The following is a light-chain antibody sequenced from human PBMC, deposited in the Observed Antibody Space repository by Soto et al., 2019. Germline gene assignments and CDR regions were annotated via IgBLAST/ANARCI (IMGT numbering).Light chain of an antibody. V-gene: IGKV1-12*01. CDR2: AAS. CDR1: QDISTY. Sequence: DLQMTQSPSSVSASVGDIVTITCRASQDISTYLAWYQQRPGKAPNLLIYAASTLQSGVPSRFSGSGSGTDFSLTISSLLPEDSATYYCQQTNSFPLTFGGGTKVEIK. CDR3: QQTNSFPLT. J-gene: IGKJ4*01.